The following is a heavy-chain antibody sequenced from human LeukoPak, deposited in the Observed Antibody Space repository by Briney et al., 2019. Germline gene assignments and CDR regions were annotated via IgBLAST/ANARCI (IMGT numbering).Heavy chain of an antibody. V-gene: IGHV4-30-4*08. CDR3: ARDWGAAAGTGGY. D-gene: IGHD6-13*01. CDR1: GGSIRSGDYY. CDR2: IYYRGST. Sequence: SETLSLTCTVSGGSIRSGDYYWSWIRQPRGKGLEWIGYIYYRGSTYYNPSLKSRVTISVDTSKNQFSLKLSSVTAADTAVYYCARDWGAAAGTGGYWGQGTLVTVSS. J-gene: IGHJ4*02.